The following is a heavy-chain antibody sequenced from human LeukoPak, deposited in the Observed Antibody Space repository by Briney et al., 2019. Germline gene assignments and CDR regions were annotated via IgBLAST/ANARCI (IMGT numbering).Heavy chain of an antibody. CDR2: ISYDGSNK. CDR1: GFTFSSYA. D-gene: IGHD2-15*01. V-gene: IGHV3-30*04. Sequence: GGSLRLSCAASGFTFSSYAMHWVRQAPGKGLEWVAVISYDGSNKYYADSVKGRFTISRDNSKNTLYLQMNRLRAEDTAVYYCARDKGGYCSGGSCYHFDYWGQGTLVTVSS. J-gene: IGHJ4*02. CDR3: ARDKGGYCSGGSCYHFDY.